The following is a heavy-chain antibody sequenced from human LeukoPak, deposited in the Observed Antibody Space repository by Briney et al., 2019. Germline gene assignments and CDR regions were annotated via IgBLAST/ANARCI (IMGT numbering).Heavy chain of an antibody. CDR1: GFTFSSYG. J-gene: IGHJ6*03. Sequence: GGSLRLSCAASGFTFSSYGMSWVRQAPGKGLEWVSAISGSGGSTYYADSVKGRFTISRDNSKNTLYLQMNSLRAEDTAVYYCAKDGRESRFYYYYMDVWGKGTTVTIPS. CDR2: ISGSGGST. CDR3: AKDGRESRFYYYYMDV. V-gene: IGHV3-23*01.